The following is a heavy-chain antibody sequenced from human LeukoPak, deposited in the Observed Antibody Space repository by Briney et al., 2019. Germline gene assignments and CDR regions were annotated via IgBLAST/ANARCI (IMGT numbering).Heavy chain of an antibody. CDR2: ISYDGSNK. D-gene: IGHD3-22*01. J-gene: IGHJ4*02. CDR3: ARDQTFANYYDSSLTAPDY. CDR1: GFTFSSYA. V-gene: IGHV3-30*04. Sequence: GGSLRLSCAASGFTFSSYAMHWVRQAPGKGLEWVAVISYDGSNKYYADSVKGRFTISRDNSKNTLGLQMDSLRAEDTAVYYCARDQTFANYYDSSLTAPDYWGQGTLVTVSS.